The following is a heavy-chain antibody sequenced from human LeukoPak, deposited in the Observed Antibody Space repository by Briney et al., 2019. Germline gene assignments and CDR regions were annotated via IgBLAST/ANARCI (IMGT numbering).Heavy chain of an antibody. CDR2: ISGSGGST. V-gene: IGHV3-23*01. CDR3: AKAGANWGSRGVDY. D-gene: IGHD7-27*01. Sequence: GGSLRLSCAASGFTFSSYAMSWIRQAPGKGLEWVSAISGSGGSTYYADSVKGRFTISRDNSKNTLYLQMNSLRAEDTAVYYCAKAGANWGSRGVDYWGQGILVTVSS. CDR1: GFTFSSYA. J-gene: IGHJ4*02.